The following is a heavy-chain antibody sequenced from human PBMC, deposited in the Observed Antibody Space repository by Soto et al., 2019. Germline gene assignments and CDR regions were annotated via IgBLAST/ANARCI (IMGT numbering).Heavy chain of an antibody. CDR3: AKSPSSGFPYYFHYGMDV. V-gene: IGHV3-30*18. CDR1: GFTFSTFG. D-gene: IGHD3-3*01. J-gene: IGHJ6*02. CDR2: ISYDGTNT. Sequence: XVSLRLSCAASGFTFSTFGIHWVRQAPGKGLEWVATISYDGTNTHYADSVKGRFTISRDNSKNTLYLQINSLRAEDTAVYYCAKSPSSGFPYYFHYGMDVWGQGTTVTVSS.